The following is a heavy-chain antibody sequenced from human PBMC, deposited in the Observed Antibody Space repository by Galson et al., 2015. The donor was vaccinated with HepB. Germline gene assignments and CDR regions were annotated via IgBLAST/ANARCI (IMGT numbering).Heavy chain of an antibody. CDR2: IIPIFGTA. CDR1: GGTFSSYA. CDR3: AGKPYCTNGVCFIYYYYYGMDV. Sequence: SVKVSCKASGGTFSSYAISWVRQAPGQGLEWMGGIIPIFGTANYAQKFQGRVTITADESTSTAYMELSSLRSEDTAVYYCAGKPYCTNGVCFIYYYYYGMDVWGQGTTVTVSS. D-gene: IGHD2-8*01. J-gene: IGHJ6*02. V-gene: IGHV1-69*13.